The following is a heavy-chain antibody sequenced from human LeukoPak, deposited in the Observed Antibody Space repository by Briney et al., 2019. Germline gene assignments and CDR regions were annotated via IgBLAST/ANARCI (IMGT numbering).Heavy chain of an antibody. J-gene: IGHJ4*02. D-gene: IGHD3-22*01. CDR1: GGTFSSYA. V-gene: IGHV1-69*04. CDR2: IIPILGIA. CDR3: ARAPYYYDSSGYSDY. Sequence: SVKVSCKASGGTFSSYAISWVRQAPGQGLEWMGRIIPILGIANYAQKFQGRVTITADKSTGTAYMELSSLRSEDTAVYYCARAPYYYDSSGYSDYWGQGTLVTVSS.